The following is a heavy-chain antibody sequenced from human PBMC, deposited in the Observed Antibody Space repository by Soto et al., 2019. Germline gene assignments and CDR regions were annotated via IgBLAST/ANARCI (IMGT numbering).Heavy chain of an antibody. CDR3: AKGGVGSTSNAFVI. V-gene: IGHV3-30*18. Sequence: QVQLVESGGGVVQPGRSLRLSCAASGFTFRSYGMHWVRQAPAKGLEWVAVISYDGSNKYYADSVKGRFTISRDNSKNTLYLQMNSLRAEDTAVYYCAKGGVGSTSNAFVIWGQGTMVTVSS. CDR1: GFTFRSYG. J-gene: IGHJ3*02. D-gene: IGHD1-26*01. CDR2: ISYDGSNK.